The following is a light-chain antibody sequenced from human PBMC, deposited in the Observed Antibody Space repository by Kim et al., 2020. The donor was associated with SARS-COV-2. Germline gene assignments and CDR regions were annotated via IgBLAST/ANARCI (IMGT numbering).Light chain of an antibody. J-gene: IGKJ1*01. V-gene: IGKV3-20*01. CDR3: QQYGNSLRT. Sequence: EIGLTQSPDTLSLSPGERATLSCRASRSLSSSYLAWYQQRPGQTLRLLISGASRKATGIPDRFSGSGSGTDFTLTISGLEPEDFAVYYCQQYGNSLRTFGQGTKVDIK. CDR1: RSLSSSY. CDR2: GAS.